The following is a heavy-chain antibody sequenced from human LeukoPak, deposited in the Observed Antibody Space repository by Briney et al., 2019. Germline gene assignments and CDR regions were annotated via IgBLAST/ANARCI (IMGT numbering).Heavy chain of an antibody. CDR3: ARLTASWEPADY. D-gene: IGHD1-14*01. V-gene: IGHV1-69*13. Sequence: SVKVFCKASGGTFSSYAISWVRQAPGQGLEWMGGIIPIFGTANYAQKFQGRVTITADESTSTAYMELSSLRSEGTAVYYCARLTASWEPADYWGQGTLVTVSS. CDR2: IIPIFGTA. J-gene: IGHJ4*02. CDR1: GGTFSSYA.